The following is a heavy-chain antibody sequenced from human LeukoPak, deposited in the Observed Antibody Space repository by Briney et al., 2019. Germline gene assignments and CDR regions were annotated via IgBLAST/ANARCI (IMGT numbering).Heavy chain of an antibody. D-gene: IGHD1/OR15-1a*01. CDR3: AREGSWNNYFDY. J-gene: IGHJ4*02. CDR2: ISYDGSNK. Sequence: GGSLRLSCAASGFTLSSYAMHWVRQAPGKGLEWVAVISYDGSNKYYADSVKGRFTISRDNSKNTLYLQMNSLRAEDTAVYYCAREGSWNNYFDYWGQGTLVTVSS. CDR1: GFTLSSYA. V-gene: IGHV3-30*04.